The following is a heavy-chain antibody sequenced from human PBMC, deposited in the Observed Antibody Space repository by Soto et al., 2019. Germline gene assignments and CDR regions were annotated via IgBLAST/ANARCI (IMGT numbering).Heavy chain of an antibody. CDR3: ARLGSAGDYGAY. Sequence: PGESLKISCKGSGYSFTNYWIGWVRQMPGKGLEWMGIIYPDDSDTRYRPSFQGPVTMSADKSLSTVYLQWTGLKASDTAMYYCARLGSAGDYGAYWGQGTLVTVSS. CDR2: IYPDDSDT. CDR1: GYSFTNYW. D-gene: IGHD3-10*01. J-gene: IGHJ4*02. V-gene: IGHV5-51*01.